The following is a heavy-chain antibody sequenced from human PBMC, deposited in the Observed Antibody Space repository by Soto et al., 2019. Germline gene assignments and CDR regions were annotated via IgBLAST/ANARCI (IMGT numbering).Heavy chain of an antibody. CDR1: GFTFSSYA. J-gene: IGHJ6*03. Sequence: EVQLLESGGGLVQPGGSLRLSCAASGFTFSSYAMSWVRQAPGKGLEWVSAISGSGGSTYYADSVKGRFTISRDNSKNTLYLKITSLRAEDTAVYYCAKDGIAIFGDISSYYYMDVGGKGTTVTVSS. CDR2: ISGSGGST. V-gene: IGHV3-23*01. D-gene: IGHD3-3*01. CDR3: AKDGIAIFGDISSYYYMDV.